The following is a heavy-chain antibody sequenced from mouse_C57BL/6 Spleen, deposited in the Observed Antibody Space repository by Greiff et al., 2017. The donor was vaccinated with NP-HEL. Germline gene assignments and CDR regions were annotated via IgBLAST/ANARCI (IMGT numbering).Heavy chain of an antibody. V-gene: IGHV1-72*01. D-gene: IGHD2-1*01. J-gene: IGHJ1*03. CDR2: IDPNSGGT. CDR3: SYGNHWYFDV. CDR1: GYTFTSYW. Sequence: QVQLQQPGAELVKPGASVKLSCKASGYTFTSYWMHWVKQRPGRGLEWSGRIDPNSGGTKYNEKFKSKATLTVDKPSSTSYMQLSSLTSEDSAVYYCSYGNHWYFDVWGTGTTVTVSS.